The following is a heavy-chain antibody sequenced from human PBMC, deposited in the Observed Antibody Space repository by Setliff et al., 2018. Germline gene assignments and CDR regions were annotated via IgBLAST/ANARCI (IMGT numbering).Heavy chain of an antibody. CDR1: GYTFTSYG. V-gene: IGHV1-18*01. Sequence: WASVKVSCKASGYTFTSYGITWVRQAPGQGLEWMAWISAYNGYIVYAQKLQGRVTMTTDTSTSTAYMELRSLRSDDTAVYYCARDLDYQYYYETSGRDAFDIWGLGTMVTVSS. CDR2: ISAYNGYI. D-gene: IGHD3-22*01. CDR3: ARDLDYQYYYETSGRDAFDI. J-gene: IGHJ3*02.